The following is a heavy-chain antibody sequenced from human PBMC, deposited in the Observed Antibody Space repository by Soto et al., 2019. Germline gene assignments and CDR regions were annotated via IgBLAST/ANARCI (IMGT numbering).Heavy chain of an antibody. D-gene: IGHD5-18*01. CDR1: GGSIISGDYY. CDR2: IYYSGST. V-gene: IGHV4-30-4*01. CDR3: ARAVDTAMTHRAYYFDY. Sequence: TLSLACTFSGGSIISGDYYWCWIRQPPGKGLEWIGYIYYSGSTYYNPSLKSRVTISVDTSKNQFSLKLSSVTAADTAVYYCARAVDTAMTHRAYYFDYWGQGTLVTVSS. J-gene: IGHJ4*02.